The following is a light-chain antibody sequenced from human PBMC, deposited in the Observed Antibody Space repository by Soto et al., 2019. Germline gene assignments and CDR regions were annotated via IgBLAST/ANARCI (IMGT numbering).Light chain of an antibody. CDR2: GAS. CDR3: QQYGTSPRSIT. Sequence: EIVLTQSPGTLSLSPGERATLSCRASQSVSSSYLAWYQQKPGQAPRLLIYGASSRATGIPDRFSGSGSGTDFTLTINKLEPEDFAVYYCQQYGTSPRSITFGQGTRLEI. J-gene: IGKJ5*01. CDR1: QSVSSSY. V-gene: IGKV3-20*01.